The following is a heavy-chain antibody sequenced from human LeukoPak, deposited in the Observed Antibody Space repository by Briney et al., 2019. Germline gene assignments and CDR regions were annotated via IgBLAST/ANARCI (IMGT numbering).Heavy chain of an antibody. Sequence: GGSLRLSCAASGFTFDDYAMHWVRQAPGKGLEWVSVIYSGGSTYYADSVKGRFTISRDNSKNTLYLQMNSLRAEDTAVYYCARDKMATNWGQGTLVTISS. CDR2: IYSGGST. J-gene: IGHJ4*02. CDR1: GFTFDDYA. CDR3: ARDKMATN. D-gene: IGHD5-24*01. V-gene: IGHV3-53*01.